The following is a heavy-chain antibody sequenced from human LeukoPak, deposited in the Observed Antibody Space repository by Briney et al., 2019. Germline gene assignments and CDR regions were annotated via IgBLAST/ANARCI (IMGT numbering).Heavy chain of an antibody. CDR3: ARDDRYSYGYSQSGHFDY. J-gene: IGHJ4*02. Sequence: GGSLRLSCAASGFTFSSYSMNWVRQAPGKGLEWVSSISSTSNYIYDADSVKGRFTISRDNAKTSLYLQMNSLRAEDTAVYYCARDDRYSYGYSQSGHFDYWGQGILVTVSS. CDR2: ISSTSNYI. D-gene: IGHD5-18*01. V-gene: IGHV3-21*01. CDR1: GFTFSSYS.